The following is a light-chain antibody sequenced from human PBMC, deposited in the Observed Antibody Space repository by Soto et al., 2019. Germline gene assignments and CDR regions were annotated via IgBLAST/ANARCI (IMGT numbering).Light chain of an antibody. CDR2: GAS. V-gene: IGKV3-20*01. Sequence: EIVLTQSPGTLSLSPGERATLSCRASQSVSSSYLAWYQQKPGQAPRLLIYGASSRATGIPDRFSGSGSGTDFTLTISRLEPEDFALYYCPQYSRFPKPFGHGTQVDI. J-gene: IGKJ1*01. CDR1: QSVSSSY. CDR3: PQYSRFPKP.